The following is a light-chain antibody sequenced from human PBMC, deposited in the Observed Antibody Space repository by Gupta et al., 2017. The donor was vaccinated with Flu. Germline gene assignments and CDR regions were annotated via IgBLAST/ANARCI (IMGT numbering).Light chain of an antibody. CDR3: QYDDSYRYS. Sequence: DIQMTQSPSTLSASVGDRVTITCRASQSISTWLAWYQQKPGKAPIVLIYKASTLESGVPSRFSGSGSATEISLTISILHPDDFATYHSQYDDSYRYSFGQGTKVEIK. J-gene: IGKJ2*03. V-gene: IGKV1-5*03. CDR1: QSISTW. CDR2: KAS.